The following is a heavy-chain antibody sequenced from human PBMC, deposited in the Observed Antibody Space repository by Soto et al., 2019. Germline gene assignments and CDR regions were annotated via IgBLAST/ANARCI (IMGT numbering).Heavy chain of an antibody. V-gene: IGHV5-10-1*01. D-gene: IGHD3-10*01. CDR3: AIHISGPNPSRYYGMDI. CDR2: IDPSDSYT. Sequence: GGPQKISCNGSGYSFTSHWISCVRQMPWKGLEWMGRIDPSDSYTNYSPSFQGHVTISADKSISTAYLQWSSLKASDTAMYYCAIHISGPNPSRYYGMDIWGQGITLTVSS. J-gene: IGHJ6*02. CDR1: GYSFTSHW.